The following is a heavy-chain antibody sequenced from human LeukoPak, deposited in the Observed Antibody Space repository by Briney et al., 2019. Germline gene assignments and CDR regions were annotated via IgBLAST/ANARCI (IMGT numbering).Heavy chain of an antibody. CDR3: AKGGSVTAPDDAFGI. J-gene: IGHJ3*02. CDR2: ISSSGSTI. D-gene: IGHD5/OR15-5a*01. CDR1: GFTFSDYY. V-gene: IGHV3-11*01. Sequence: GRSLRLSCAASGFTFSDYYMSWIRQAPGKGLEWVSYISSSGSTIYYADSVKGRFTISRDNAKNSLYLQMNSLRAEDTAIYYCAKGGSVTAPDDAFGIWGQGTMVTVSS.